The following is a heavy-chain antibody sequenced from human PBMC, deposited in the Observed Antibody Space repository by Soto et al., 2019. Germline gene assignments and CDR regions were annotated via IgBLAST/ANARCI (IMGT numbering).Heavy chain of an antibody. V-gene: IGHV1-3*01. CDR2: FNPNKGNT. D-gene: IGHD2-8*02. CDR3: ASNILSVGPRAHDAFDV. CDR1: GFTFSDNL. J-gene: IGHJ3*01. Sequence: QVQLVQSGAEVRKPGASVNFSCGASGFTFSDNLIIWVRQAPGQSLEWVGWFNPNKGNTRYSQTFQGRVTITRHSSASIAYVEVTDLTSEDTAVYYCASNILSVGPRAHDAFDVWGQGTMVIVSS.